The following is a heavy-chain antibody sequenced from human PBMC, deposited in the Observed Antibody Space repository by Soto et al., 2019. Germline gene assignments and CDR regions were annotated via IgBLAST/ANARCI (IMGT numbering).Heavy chain of an antibody. Sequence: PGGSLRLSCAASGFTFSSYWMSWVRQAPGKGPEWVANIKQDGSENYYVDSVRGRFTISRDNAKNSLYLQMNSLRAEDTAVYYCVRDFEGSYGYGPFDYWGQGPRVTGSA. D-gene: IGHD5-18*01. CDR1: GFTFSSYW. CDR2: IKQDGSEN. V-gene: IGHV3-7*03. J-gene: IGHJ4*02. CDR3: VRDFEGSYGYGPFDY.